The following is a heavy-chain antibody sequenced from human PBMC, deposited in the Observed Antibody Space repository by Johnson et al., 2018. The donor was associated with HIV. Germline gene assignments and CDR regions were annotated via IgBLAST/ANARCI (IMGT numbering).Heavy chain of an antibody. V-gene: IGHV3-64*01. D-gene: IGHD4-17*01. CDR1: GFTFSSYA. J-gene: IGHJ3*02. CDR2: ISSNGGST. CDR3: ARGLIDYGDSQAFDI. Sequence: VQLVESGGGLVQPGGSLRLSCAASGFTFSSYAMHWVRQAPGKGLEYVSDISSNGGSTNYANSVKGRFTISRDNSKNTLYLQMNSLRAEDTAVYYFARGLIDYGDSQAFDIWGQGTMVTVSS.